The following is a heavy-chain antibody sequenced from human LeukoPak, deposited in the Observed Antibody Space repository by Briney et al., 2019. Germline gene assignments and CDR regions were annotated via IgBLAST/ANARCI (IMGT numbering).Heavy chain of an antibody. D-gene: IGHD5-18*01. Sequence: GGSLRLSCAASGFTFSSDWMHWVRQAPGKGLVWVSRISSDGSSTSYADSVKGRFTISRDNTKNTLYLQMNSLRDEDTAVYYCTRGRAYNYGYFDYWGQGTLVTVSS. J-gene: IGHJ4*02. CDR1: GFTFSSDW. CDR2: ISSDGSST. CDR3: TRGRAYNYGYFDY. V-gene: IGHV3-74*01.